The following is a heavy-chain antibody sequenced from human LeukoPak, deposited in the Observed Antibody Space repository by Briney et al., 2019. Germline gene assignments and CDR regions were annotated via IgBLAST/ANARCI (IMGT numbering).Heavy chain of an antibody. Sequence: GGSLRLSCVPSGLTVSSNYMSWVRQAPGKGLVWVSRINTDGSSTDYADSVKGRFTISRDNAKNTLYLQMNSLRAEDTAVYYCARDLDGYRSGNGAWGQGTLVTVSS. V-gene: IGHV3-74*01. CDR1: GLTVSSNY. D-gene: IGHD5-12*01. CDR2: INTDGSST. J-gene: IGHJ5*02. CDR3: ARDLDGYRSGNGA.